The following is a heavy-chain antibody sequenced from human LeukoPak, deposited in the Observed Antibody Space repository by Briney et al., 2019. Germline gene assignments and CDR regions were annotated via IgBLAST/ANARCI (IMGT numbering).Heavy chain of an antibody. CDR1: GFTFSNYA. J-gene: IGHJ4*02. CDR3: ARLKAVAGMNLPTDY. Sequence: GGSLRLSCAVSGFTFSNYAFHWVRQAPGKGLEWVALISYDGSNKYYADSVKGRFTISRDNSKNTLYLQMNSLRAEDTAVYYCARLKAVAGMNLPTDYWGQGTLVTVSS. V-gene: IGHV3-30*04. CDR2: ISYDGSNK. D-gene: IGHD6-19*01.